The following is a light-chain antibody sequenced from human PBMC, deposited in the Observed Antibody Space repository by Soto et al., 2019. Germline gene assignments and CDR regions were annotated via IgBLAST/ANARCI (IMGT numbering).Light chain of an antibody. Sequence: DIQMTQSPSSLSASVGDRVTIACRASQRISNYLAWYQQQPGKAPKLLIYAASTLQSGVPSRFSGSGFGTDFTLTISSLQTEDVATYYCQKYNSVPRPFGQGTKVEIK. J-gene: IGKJ1*01. CDR1: QRISNY. CDR2: AAS. V-gene: IGKV1-27*01. CDR3: QKYNSVPRP.